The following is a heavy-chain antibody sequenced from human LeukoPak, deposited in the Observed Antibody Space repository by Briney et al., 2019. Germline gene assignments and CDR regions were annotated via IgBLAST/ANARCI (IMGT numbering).Heavy chain of an antibody. V-gene: IGHV4-59*01. J-gene: IGHJ3*02. CDR2: MSYSGHS. D-gene: IGHD1-26*01. CDR1: GGSISSNY. CDR3: ATIVRGGASFDI. Sequence: SETLSLTCTVSGGSISSNYCSWIRQSPGKGLEWIAYMSYSGHSSSNPSLRSRVTTSVDTSKNQFSLRLNTVTAADTAVYYCATIVRGGASFDIWGRGTMVTVSS.